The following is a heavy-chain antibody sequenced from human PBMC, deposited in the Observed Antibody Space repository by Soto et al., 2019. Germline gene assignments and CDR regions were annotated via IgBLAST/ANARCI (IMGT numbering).Heavy chain of an antibody. J-gene: IGHJ5*02. Sequence: SETLSLTCSVSGASVTSPEHYWTWIRQSPGKGLEWIGYIYYGGSTVYNPSLKGRSTVSLDTSKNQFSLNLTSVTAADTAVYFCARGRYCLSGGCFPNWFDPWGQGTLVTVSS. CDR3: ARGRYCLSGGCFPNWFDP. CDR1: GASVTSPEHY. V-gene: IGHV4-30-4*01. CDR2: IYYGGST. D-gene: IGHD2-15*01.